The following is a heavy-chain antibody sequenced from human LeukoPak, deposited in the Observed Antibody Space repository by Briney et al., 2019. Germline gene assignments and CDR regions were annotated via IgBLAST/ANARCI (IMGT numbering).Heavy chain of an antibody. CDR2: IYTSGST. Sequence: SQTLSLTCTVSGGSISSYYCSWIRQPAGKGLEWIGRIYTSGSTNYNPSLNSRVTISVDKSKNQFSLNLSSVPAADTAVYYCARDFPGIAVAGPLDYWGQGTLVTVSS. D-gene: IGHD6-19*01. V-gene: IGHV4-4*07. J-gene: IGHJ4*02. CDR1: GGSISSYY. CDR3: ARDFPGIAVAGPLDY.